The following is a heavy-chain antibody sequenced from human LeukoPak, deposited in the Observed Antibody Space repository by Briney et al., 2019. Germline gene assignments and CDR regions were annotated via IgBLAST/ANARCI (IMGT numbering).Heavy chain of an antibody. D-gene: IGHD3-10*01. CDR1: GFTFSSSA. CDR2: ISASGGST. J-gene: IGHJ4*02. CDR3: AKVGPLWFGIYDY. Sequence: GGSLRLSCAASGFTFSSSAMSWVRQVPGKGLEWVSGISASGGSTSYADSVRGRFTISRDNSKNTLYVQMNSLRDEDTAVYYCAKVGPLWFGIYDYWGQGTLVTVSS. V-gene: IGHV3-23*01.